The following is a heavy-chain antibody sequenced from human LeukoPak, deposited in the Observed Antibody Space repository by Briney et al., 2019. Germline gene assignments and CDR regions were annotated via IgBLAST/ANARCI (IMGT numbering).Heavy chain of an antibody. CDR1: GFTVSSNY. CDR2: IYSGGST. J-gene: IGHJ5*02. CDR3: ARDHDGYLHP. V-gene: IGHV3-66*02. Sequence: GGSLRLSCAASGFTVSSNYMSWVRQAPGKGLEWVSVIYSGGSTYYADSVKGRFTISRGNSKNTLYLQMNSLRAEDTAVYYCARDHDGYLHPWGQGTLVTVSS. D-gene: IGHD5-24*01.